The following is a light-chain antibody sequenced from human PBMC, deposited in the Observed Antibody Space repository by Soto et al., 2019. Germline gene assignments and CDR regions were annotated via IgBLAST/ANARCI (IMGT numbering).Light chain of an antibody. V-gene: IGLV2-14*02. CDR2: EGT. J-gene: IGLJ2*01. CDR3: QSYDSSLSGSDVV. CDR1: SSDVGTYYL. Sequence: QSALTQPASVSGSPGQSITISCTGTSSDVGTYYLVSWYQQHPGKVPKVMIYEGTKRPSGVSDRFSGSKSGTSASLAITGLQAEDEADYYCQSYDSSLSGSDVVFGGGTKLTVL.